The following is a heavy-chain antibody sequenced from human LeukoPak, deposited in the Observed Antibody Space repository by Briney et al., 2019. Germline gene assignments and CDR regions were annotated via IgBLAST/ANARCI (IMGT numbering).Heavy chain of an antibody. J-gene: IGHJ4*02. CDR2: ISSSSGTI. Sequence: GGSLRLSCAASGFTFSSYSMNWVRQAPGKGLEWVSYISSSSGTIYYADSVKGRFTISRDNAKNSLYLQMNSLRAEDTAVYYCARVWNSYGQKAPGYWGQGTLVTVSS. CDR1: GFTFSSYS. D-gene: IGHD5-18*01. CDR3: ARVWNSYGQKAPGY. V-gene: IGHV3-48*04.